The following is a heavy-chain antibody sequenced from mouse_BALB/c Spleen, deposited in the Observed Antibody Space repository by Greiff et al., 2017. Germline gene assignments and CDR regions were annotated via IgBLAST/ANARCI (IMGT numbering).Heavy chain of an antibody. V-gene: IGHV1S137*01. CDR1: GYTFTDYA. CDR3: APYYRYGFAY. D-gene: IGHD2-14*01. CDR2: ISTYYGDA. J-gene: IGHJ3*01. Sequence: VQLQQSGAELVRPGVSVKISCKGSGYTFTDYAMHWVKQSHAKSLEWIGVISTYYGDASYNQKFKGKATMTVDKSSSTAYMELARLTSEDSAIYYCAPYYRYGFAYWGQGTLVTVSA.